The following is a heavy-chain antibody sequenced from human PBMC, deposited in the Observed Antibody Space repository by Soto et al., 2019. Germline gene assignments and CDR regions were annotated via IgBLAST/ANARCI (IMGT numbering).Heavy chain of an antibody. V-gene: IGHV3-23*01. CDR1: GFTFSSYA. Sequence: WGSQRLSCAASGFTFSSYAMSWVRQAPWKWLEWVSAISVSGGSTYHADSVKGRFTISRDNSESTLYLEMNSLRAEDTALYYCARVKRLQTDFWSGYPTPGADYWGQGTLVTVSS. CDR3: ARVKRLQTDFWSGYPTPGADY. J-gene: IGHJ4*02. D-gene: IGHD3-3*01. CDR2: ISVSGGST.